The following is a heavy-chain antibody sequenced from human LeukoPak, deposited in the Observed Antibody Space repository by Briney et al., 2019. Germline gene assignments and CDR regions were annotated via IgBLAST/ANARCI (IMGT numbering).Heavy chain of an antibody. J-gene: IGHJ4*02. CDR3: ARRYCSGGICYFFDY. V-gene: IGHV3-53*01. CDR2: IWTDERT. D-gene: IGHD2-15*01. CDR1: GFTVRGNS. Sequence: GGSLRLSCAASGFTVRGNSMGWVRQAPGRGLDWVSTIWTDERTFYADSVKGRFTISRDESKNTLYLQMNNLGAEDTAVYYCARRYCSGGICYFFDYWGQGTLVTVSS.